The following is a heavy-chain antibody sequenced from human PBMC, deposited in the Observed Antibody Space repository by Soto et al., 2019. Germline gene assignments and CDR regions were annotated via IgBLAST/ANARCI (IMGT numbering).Heavy chain of an antibody. CDR2: INAGNGNT. V-gene: IGHV1-3*01. CDR1: GYTFTSYA. J-gene: IGHJ6*02. D-gene: IGHD2-2*01. CDR3: AGGQLLFVDGMDV. Sequence: QVQLVQSGAEVKKPGASVKVSFKASGYTFTSYAMHWVRQAPGQRLEWMGWINAGNGNTKYSQKFQGRVTSARDTSASTGYMELSSLRSEDTAVYYCAGGQLLFVDGMDVWGQGTTVTVSS.